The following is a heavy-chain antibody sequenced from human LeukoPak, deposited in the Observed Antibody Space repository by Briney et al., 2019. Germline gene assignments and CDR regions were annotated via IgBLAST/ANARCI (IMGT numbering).Heavy chain of an antibody. Sequence: SETLSLTCTVSGGSISSYYWSWIRQPPGKGLEWIGYTYYSGSTNYNPSLKSRVTISVDTSKNQFSLKLSSVTAADTAVYYCARSPIAARPSDAFDIWAKGQWSPSLQ. CDR2: TYYSGST. CDR1: GGSISSYY. V-gene: IGHV4-59*01. D-gene: IGHD6-6*01. J-gene: IGHJ3*02. CDR3: ARSPIAARPSDAFDI.